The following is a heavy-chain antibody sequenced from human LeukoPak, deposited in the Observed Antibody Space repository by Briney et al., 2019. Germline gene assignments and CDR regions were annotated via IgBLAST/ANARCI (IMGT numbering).Heavy chain of an antibody. J-gene: IGHJ1*01. CDR3: ARAPGAWLIAAAGTGNFQH. Sequence: RGESLKISCKGSGYSFTNYWISWVRQMPGKGLEWMGRIDPSDSYTNYSPSFQGHVTISADKSISTAYLQWSSLKASDTAMYYCARAPGAWLIAAAGTGNFQHWGQGTLVTVSS. V-gene: IGHV5-10-1*01. CDR1: GYSFTNYW. D-gene: IGHD6-13*01. CDR2: IDPSDSYT.